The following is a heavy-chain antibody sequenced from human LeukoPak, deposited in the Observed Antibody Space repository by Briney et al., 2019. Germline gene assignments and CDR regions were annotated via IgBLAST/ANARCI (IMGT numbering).Heavy chain of an antibody. J-gene: IGHJ4*02. D-gene: IGHD1-26*01. V-gene: IGHV4-31*03. CDR3: ASTVSGSPDY. CDR1: GGSISSGGYY. Sequence: SQTLSLTCTVSGGSISSGGYYWSWIRQHPGTGLEWIGYIYYSGSTYYNPSLKSRVTISVDKSKNQFSLKLSSVTAADTAVYYCASTVSGSPDYWGQGTLVTVSS. CDR2: IYYSGST.